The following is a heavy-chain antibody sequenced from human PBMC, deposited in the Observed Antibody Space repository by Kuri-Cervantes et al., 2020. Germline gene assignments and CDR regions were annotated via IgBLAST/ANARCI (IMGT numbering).Heavy chain of an antibody. J-gene: IGHJ4*02. CDR3: ARDTSKIRGYGGYSYYFDY. V-gene: IGHV1-2*02. Sequence: ASVKVSCKASGYTFTGYYIHWVRQAPGQGLEWMGWINPNSGGTNYAQKFQGRVTMTRDTSISTAYMELSRLRSDDTAVYYCARDTSKIRGYGGYSYYFDYWGQGTLVTVSS. CDR1: GYTFTGYY. CDR2: INPNSGGT. D-gene: IGHD5-12*01.